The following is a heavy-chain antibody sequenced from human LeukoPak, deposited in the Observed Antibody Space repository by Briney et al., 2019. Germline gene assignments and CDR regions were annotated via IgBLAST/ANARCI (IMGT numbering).Heavy chain of an antibody. CDR1: GFTFSTYS. Sequence: PGGSLRLSCAASGFTFSTYSMNWVRQAPGKGLEWISYISYSSSTTYYADSVKGRFTISRDNSKNTLYLQMNSLRAEDTAVYYCAREVGAPPYYFDYWGQGTLVTVSS. CDR3: AREVGAPPYYFDY. CDR2: ISYSSSTT. V-gene: IGHV3-48*01. J-gene: IGHJ4*02. D-gene: IGHD1-26*01.